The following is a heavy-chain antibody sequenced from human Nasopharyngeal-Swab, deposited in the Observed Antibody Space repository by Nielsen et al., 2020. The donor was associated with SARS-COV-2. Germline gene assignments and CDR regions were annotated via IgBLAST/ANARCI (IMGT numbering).Heavy chain of an antibody. CDR3: ATAPSIGCSSTSCSRWYYYYGMDV. D-gene: IGHD2-2*01. V-gene: IGHV1-24*01. CDR2: FDPEDGET. J-gene: IGHJ6*02. CDR1: GYPLPELS. Sequence: ASVKVPCKVSGYPLPELSMHWVRQAPGKGLEWMGGFDPEDGETIYAQKFQGRVTMTEDTSTDTAYMELSSLRSEATAVYYCATAPSIGCSSTSCSRWYYYYGMDVWGQGTTVTVSS.